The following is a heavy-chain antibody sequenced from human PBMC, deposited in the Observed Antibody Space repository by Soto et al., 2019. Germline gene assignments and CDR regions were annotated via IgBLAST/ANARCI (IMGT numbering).Heavy chain of an antibody. CDR2: VLQSGST. CDR3: DAVTASRPILDY. D-gene: IGHD2-21*02. J-gene: IGHJ4*01. Sequence: SETLSLTCSVSGGSITINTFYLGWIGQTPGRGLEWIGSVLQSGSTYYNPSLKSRLSISVDTSKNQFSLRLNSVTAADKAVYYCDAVTASRPILDYRGHGVLFTVSS. V-gene: IGHV4-39*01. CDR1: GGSITINTFY.